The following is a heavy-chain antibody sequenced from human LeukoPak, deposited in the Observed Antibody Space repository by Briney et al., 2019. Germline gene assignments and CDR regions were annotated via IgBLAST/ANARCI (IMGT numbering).Heavy chain of an antibody. Sequence: QPGGSLRLSCAASGFTVSSNYMSWVRQAPGKGLEWVSGITNSGDNTYYPDSVKGRFTISRDNSKNTLYLQMNSLRAEDTAVYYCARDGLMVRALYWGQGTLVTVSS. CDR2: ITNSGDNT. CDR3: ARDGLMVRALY. D-gene: IGHD3-10*01. J-gene: IGHJ4*02. V-gene: IGHV3-53*01. CDR1: GFTVSSNY.